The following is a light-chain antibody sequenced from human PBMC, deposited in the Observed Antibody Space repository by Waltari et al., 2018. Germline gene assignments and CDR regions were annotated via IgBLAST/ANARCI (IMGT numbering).Light chain of an antibody. Sequence: DIKMTQSPSSLSASIGDTVTITCRASQSVGPFLNWHQQKPGEAPNLLIYKTSHLQGGVSSRFSGSGSGTEFTLTIDNLQPEDFATYYCQQSDGIPFTFGPGT. V-gene: IGKV1-39*01. CDR1: QSVGPF. CDR3: QQSDGIPFT. CDR2: KTS. J-gene: IGKJ2*01.